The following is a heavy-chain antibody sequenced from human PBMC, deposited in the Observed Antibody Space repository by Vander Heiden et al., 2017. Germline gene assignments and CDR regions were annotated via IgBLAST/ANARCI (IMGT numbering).Heavy chain of an antibody. D-gene: IGHD3-22*01. CDR2: MKPNSGNT. CDR3: ARGSSVITTHY. Sequence: QVQPVQSGAEVQKPGPSVQVSCKASGYTFTSYDINWVRQATGQGLEWMGWMKPNSGNTGYAQKFQGRVTMTRNTSISTAYMELSSLRSEDTAVYYCARGSSVITTHYWGQGTLVTVSS. V-gene: IGHV1-8*01. CDR1: GYTFTSYD. J-gene: IGHJ4*02.